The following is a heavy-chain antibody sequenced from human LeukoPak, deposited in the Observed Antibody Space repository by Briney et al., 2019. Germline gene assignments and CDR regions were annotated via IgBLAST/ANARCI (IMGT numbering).Heavy chain of an antibody. CDR3: ARSTGDYYDSSGQHYYYYGMDV. V-gene: IGHV4-30-4*02. CDR1: GASVSPGSYY. J-gene: IGHJ6*02. D-gene: IGHD3-22*01. Sequence: SDTLSLTCTVSGASVSPGSYYWSWIRQPPGKGLEWIGYIYYSGSTYYNPSLKSRVTISVDTSKNQFSLKLSSVTAADTAVYYCARSTGDYYDSSGQHYYYYGMDVWGQGTTVTVSS. CDR2: IYYSGST.